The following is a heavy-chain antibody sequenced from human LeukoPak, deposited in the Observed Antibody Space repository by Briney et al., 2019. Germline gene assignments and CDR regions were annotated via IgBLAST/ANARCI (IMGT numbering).Heavy chain of an antibody. CDR2: INHSGNT. V-gene: IGHV4-38-2*02. J-gene: IGHJ4*02. D-gene: IGHD3-22*01. Sequence: SETLSLTCTVSGYSISSVYYWGWIRQPPGKGLEWIGEINHSGNTNYNPSLKGRVTISADTTKNQFSLKLSSVTAADTAVYYCARGSDHIAMIAYWGEGALVTVPS. CDR1: GYSISSVYY. CDR3: ARGSDHIAMIAY.